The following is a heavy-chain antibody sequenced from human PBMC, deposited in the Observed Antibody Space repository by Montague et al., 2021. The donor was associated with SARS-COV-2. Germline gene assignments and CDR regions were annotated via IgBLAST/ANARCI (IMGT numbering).Heavy chain of an antibody. CDR2: ISYDGRSE. CDR3: ARRMESAKWSDGLDV. J-gene: IGHJ6*02. D-gene: IGHD4/OR15-4a*01. V-gene: IGHV3-30*04. CDR1: GFTFSRAV. Sequence: SLRLSCAASGFTFSRAVMHWVRQAPGKGLGWVAVISYDGRSEHYADSVEGRFSISRDNSENTVSLQMNSLRAEDTALYYCARRMESAKWSDGLDVWGQGTTVTVSS.